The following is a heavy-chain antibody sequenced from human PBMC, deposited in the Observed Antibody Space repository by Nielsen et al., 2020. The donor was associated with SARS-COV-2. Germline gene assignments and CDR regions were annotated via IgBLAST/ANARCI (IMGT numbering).Heavy chain of an antibody. J-gene: IGHJ4*02. V-gene: IGHV1-46*01. CDR2: INPSGGST. Sequence: ASVKVSCKASGYTFTSYYMHWVRQAPGQGLEWMGIINPSGGSTSYAQKFQGRVTMTSDTSTSTVYMELSSLRSEDTAVYYCASSAGPATESDYWGQGTLVTVSS. D-gene: IGHD1-14*01. CDR3: ASSAGPATESDY. CDR1: GYTFTSYY.